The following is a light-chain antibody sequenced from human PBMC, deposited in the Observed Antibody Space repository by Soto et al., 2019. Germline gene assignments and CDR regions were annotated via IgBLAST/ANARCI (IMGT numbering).Light chain of an antibody. CDR1: QGISNY. Sequence: DIPMTQSPSSLSASVGDKVTITCRASQGISNYLAWYQQKPGKVPKLLIYAASTLQSGVPSRFSGSGSGTDFTLTISSLQPEDVATYYCQKYNSAPITSGQGARLEIK. CDR2: AAS. V-gene: IGKV1-27*01. CDR3: QKYNSAPIT. J-gene: IGKJ5*01.